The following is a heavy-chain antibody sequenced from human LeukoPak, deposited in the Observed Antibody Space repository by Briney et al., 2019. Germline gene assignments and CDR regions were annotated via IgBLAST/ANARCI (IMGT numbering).Heavy chain of an antibody. CDR3: ATARMDYYYGMDV. CDR2: IIPIFGTA. V-gene: IGHV1-69*13. CDR1: GGTFSSYA. J-gene: IGHJ6*02. Sequence: WASVKVSCKASGGTFSSYAISWVRQAPGQGLEWMGGIIPIFGTANYAQKFQGRVTITADESTSTAYMELSSLRSEDTAVYYCATARMDYYYGMDVWGQGTTVTVSS.